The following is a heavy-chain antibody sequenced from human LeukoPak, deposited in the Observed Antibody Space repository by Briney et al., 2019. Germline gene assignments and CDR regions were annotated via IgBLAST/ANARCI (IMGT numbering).Heavy chain of an antibody. V-gene: IGHV4-59*08. J-gene: IGHJ5*02. CDR1: GGSISSYY. D-gene: IGHD6-13*01. CDR2: IYYSGST. CDR3: ARHNGGIRAAADDGFDP. Sequence: SETLSLTCTVSGGSISSYYWSWIRQPPGKGLEWIGYIYYSGSTNYNPSLKSRVTISVDTSKNQFSLKLSSVTAADTAVYYCARHNGGIRAAADDGFDPWGQGTLVTVSS.